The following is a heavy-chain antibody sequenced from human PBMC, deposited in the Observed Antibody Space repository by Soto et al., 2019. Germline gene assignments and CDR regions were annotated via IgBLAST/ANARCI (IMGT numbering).Heavy chain of an antibody. CDR2: IKSKTDGGTT. Sequence: GGSLRLSCAASGFTFSNAWMSWVRQAPGKGLEWVGRIKSKTDGGTTDYAAPVKGRFTISRDDSKNTLYLQMNSLKTEDTAVYYCTSDYGDYVGEGWFDPWGQGTLVTVSS. CDR3: TSDYGDYVGEGWFDP. CDR1: GFTFSNAW. D-gene: IGHD4-17*01. J-gene: IGHJ5*02. V-gene: IGHV3-15*01.